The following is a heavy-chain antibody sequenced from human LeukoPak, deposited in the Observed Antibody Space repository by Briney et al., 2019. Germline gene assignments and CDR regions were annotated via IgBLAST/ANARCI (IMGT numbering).Heavy chain of an antibody. CDR2: IYTSGST. D-gene: IGHD2-2*01. CDR3: VRTYCSTTSCYRDTSDI. Sequence: SETLSLTCTVSGGSISSSSYYWGWIRQPAGKGLEWIGRIYTSGSTKYNPSLKSRVTMSVDTSKNQFSLKLSSVTAADTAVYYCVRTYCSTTSCYRDTSDIWGQGTMVTVSS. J-gene: IGHJ3*02. CDR1: GGSISSSSYY. V-gene: IGHV4-61*02.